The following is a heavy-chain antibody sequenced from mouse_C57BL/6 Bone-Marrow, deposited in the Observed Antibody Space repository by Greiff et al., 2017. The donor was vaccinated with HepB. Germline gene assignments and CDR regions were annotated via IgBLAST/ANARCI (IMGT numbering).Heavy chain of an antibody. Sequence: VHVKQSGPELVKPGASVKMSCKASGYTFTDYNMHWVKQSHGKSLEWIGYINPNNGGTSYNQKFKGKATLTVNKSSSTAYMELRSLTSEDSAVYYCRGDYYAMDYWGQGTSVTVSS. J-gene: IGHJ4*01. CDR3: RGDYYAMDY. V-gene: IGHV1-22*01. CDR2: INPNNGGT. CDR1: GYTFTDYN.